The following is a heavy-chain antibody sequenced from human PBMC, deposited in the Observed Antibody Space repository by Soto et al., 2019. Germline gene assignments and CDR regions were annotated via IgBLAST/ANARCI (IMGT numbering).Heavy chain of an antibody. CDR1: GGSISSSSYY. CDR2: IYYSGST. D-gene: IGHD5-18*01. J-gene: IGHJ4*02. CDR3: ASLSFSYGRRTFDY. Sequence: PSETLSLTCTVSGGSISSSSYYWGWIRQPPGKGLEWIGSIYYSGSTYYNPSLKSRVTISVDTSKNQFSLKLSSVTAADTAVHYCASLSFSYGRRTFDYWGQGTLVTVSS. V-gene: IGHV4-39*01.